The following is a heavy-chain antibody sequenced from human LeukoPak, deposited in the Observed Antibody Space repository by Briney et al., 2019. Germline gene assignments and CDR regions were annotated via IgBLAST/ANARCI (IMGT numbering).Heavy chain of an antibody. CDR1: AYSFTSYW. V-gene: IGHV5-51*01. Sequence: GESLKISCKGSAYSFTSYWIAWVRQLPGKGLEWMGIIYPGDSDTRYSPSFQGQVTISADKSISTACLQWSSLKASDTAMYYCARQTSGGTYAFDIWGQGTMVTVSS. J-gene: IGHJ3*02. D-gene: IGHD2-15*01. CDR3: ARQTSGGTYAFDI. CDR2: IYPGDSDT.